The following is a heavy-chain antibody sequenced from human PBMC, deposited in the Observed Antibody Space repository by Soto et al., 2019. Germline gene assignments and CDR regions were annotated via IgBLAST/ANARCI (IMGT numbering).Heavy chain of an antibody. CDR3: ARKAVAGHYYYYYMDV. CDR2: MNPNSGNT. V-gene: IGHV1-8*01. Sequence: ASVKVSCKASGYTFTSYDINWVRQATGQGLEWMGWMNPNSGNTGYAQKFQGRVTMTRNTSISTAYTELSSLRSEDTAVYYCARKAVAGHYYYYYMDVWGKGTTVTVSS. D-gene: IGHD6-19*01. CDR1: GYTFTSYD. J-gene: IGHJ6*03.